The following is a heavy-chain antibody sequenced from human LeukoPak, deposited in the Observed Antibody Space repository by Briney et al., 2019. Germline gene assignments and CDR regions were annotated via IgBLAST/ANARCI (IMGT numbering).Heavy chain of an antibody. V-gene: IGHV3-21*01. CDR1: GFTFSSYS. J-gene: IGHJ4*02. CDR3: ARQSGCSSTSCYTTVTTRPYYFDY. D-gene: IGHD2-2*02. CDR2: ISSSSSYI. Sequence: GGSLRLSCAASGFTFSSYSMNWVRQAPGKGLEWVSSISSSSSYIYYADSVKGRFTISRDNAKNSLYLQMNSLRAEDTAVYYCARQSGCSSTSCYTTVTTRPYYFDYWGQGTLVTVSS.